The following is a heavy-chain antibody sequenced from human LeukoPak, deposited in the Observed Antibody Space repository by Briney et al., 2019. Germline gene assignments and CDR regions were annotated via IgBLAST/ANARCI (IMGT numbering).Heavy chain of an antibody. V-gene: IGHV3-23*03. Sequence: SGGSLRLSCAASGFTFSSYAMSWFRQAPGRGLEWASVIYNDGSTYYADSVKGRFIISKDISKNTLYLQMNNLRADDTAFYYCARESGYAVGDFWGRGTLVTVSS. CDR1: GFTFSSYA. J-gene: IGHJ4*02. CDR2: IYNDGST. CDR3: ARESGYAVGDF. D-gene: IGHD5-12*01.